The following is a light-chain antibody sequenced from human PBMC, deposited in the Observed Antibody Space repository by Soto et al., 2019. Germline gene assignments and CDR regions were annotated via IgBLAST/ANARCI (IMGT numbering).Light chain of an antibody. Sequence: QSVLTQPASVSGSPGQSITISCTGTSSDVGGYNYVSWYQQDQGKAPKLMIYDVSNRPSGVSNRFSGSKSGNTASLTIYGLQAEDESDYYCSSYTSSSTLDVFGGGTKLTVL. CDR2: DVS. CDR3: SSYTSSSTLDV. J-gene: IGLJ2*01. CDR1: SSDVGGYNY. V-gene: IGLV2-14*01.